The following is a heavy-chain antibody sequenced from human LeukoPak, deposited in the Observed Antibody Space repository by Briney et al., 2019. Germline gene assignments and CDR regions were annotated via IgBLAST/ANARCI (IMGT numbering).Heavy chain of an antibody. D-gene: IGHD5-18*01. CDR1: GFTFSSYA. CDR3: ARDGGYSYGYFDY. Sequence: GSLRLSCAASGFTFSSYAMSWVRQAPGKGLEWVSAISGSGGSTYYADSVKGRFTISRDNSKNTLYLQMNSLRAEDTAVYYCARDGGYSYGYFDYWGQGTLVTVSS. V-gene: IGHV3-23*01. J-gene: IGHJ4*02. CDR2: ISGSGGST.